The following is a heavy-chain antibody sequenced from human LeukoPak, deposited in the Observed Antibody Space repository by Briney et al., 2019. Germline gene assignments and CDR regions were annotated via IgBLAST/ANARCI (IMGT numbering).Heavy chain of an antibody. CDR1: GFTFSSYA. Sequence: GGSLRLSCAASGFTFSSYAMSWVRQAPGKGLEWVSAISGSGGSTYYADSVKGRFTISRDNSKNTVFLQMSSLRADDTAVYYCAKDRRAGNFDYWGQGTLVTVSS. CDR3: AKDRRAGNFDY. J-gene: IGHJ4*02. D-gene: IGHD3-10*01. V-gene: IGHV3-23*01. CDR2: ISGSGGST.